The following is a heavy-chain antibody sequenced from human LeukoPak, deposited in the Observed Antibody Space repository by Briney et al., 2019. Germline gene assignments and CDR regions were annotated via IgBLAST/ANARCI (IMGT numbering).Heavy chain of an antibody. CDR1: GFTFSSYA. D-gene: IGHD6-6*01. V-gene: IGHV3-30-3*01. CDR3: ARDSSPIAFLDY. Sequence: GGSLRLSCAASGFTFSSYAMHWVRQAPGKGLEWVAVISYDGSNKYYADSVKGRFTISRDNSKNTLYLQMNSLRAEDTAVYYCARDSSPIAFLDYWGQGTLVTVSS. J-gene: IGHJ4*02. CDR2: ISYDGSNK.